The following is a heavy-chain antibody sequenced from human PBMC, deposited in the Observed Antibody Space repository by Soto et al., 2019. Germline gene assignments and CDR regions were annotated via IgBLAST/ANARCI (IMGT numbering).Heavy chain of an antibody. Sequence: GGSLRLSCAASGFTFSSYAMSWVRQAPGKGLEWVSANSGSGGSTYYADSVKGRFTISRDNSKNILYLQMNSLRDEDTAVYYCAKVGNTIFGVVRHAFDVWGHGIMVT. CDR1: GFTFSSYA. CDR2: NSGSGGST. V-gene: IGHV3-23*01. D-gene: IGHD3-3*01. CDR3: AKVGNTIFGVVRHAFDV. J-gene: IGHJ3*01.